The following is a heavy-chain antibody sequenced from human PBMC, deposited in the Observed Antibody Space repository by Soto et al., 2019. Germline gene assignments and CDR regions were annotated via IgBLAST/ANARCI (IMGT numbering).Heavy chain of an antibody. CDR3: AREGHIVDFWSGYVNYYYYRMDV. V-gene: IGHV1-18*04. J-gene: IGHJ6*02. Sequence: ASVKVSCKASGYTFTSYGISWVRQAPGQGLEWMGWISAYNGNTNYAQKLQGRVTMTTDTSTSTAYMELRSLRSDDTAVYYCAREGHIVDFWSGYVNYYYYRMDVWGQGTTVTVSS. CDR1: GYTFTSYG. CDR2: ISAYNGNT. D-gene: IGHD3-3*01.